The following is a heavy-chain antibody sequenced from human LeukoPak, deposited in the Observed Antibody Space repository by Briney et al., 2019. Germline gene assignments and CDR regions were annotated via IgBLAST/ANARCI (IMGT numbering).Heavy chain of an antibody. CDR2: IIPIFGTA. V-gene: IGHV1-69*06. CDR1: GGTFSSYA. Sequence: ASVKVPCKASGGTFSSYAISWVRRAPGQGLEWMGGIIPIFGTANYAQKFQGRVTITADKSTSTAYMELSSLRSEDTAVYYCASSSHYDFWSAVLFDPWGQGTLVTVSS. D-gene: IGHD3-3*01. CDR3: ASSSHYDFWSAVLFDP. J-gene: IGHJ5*02.